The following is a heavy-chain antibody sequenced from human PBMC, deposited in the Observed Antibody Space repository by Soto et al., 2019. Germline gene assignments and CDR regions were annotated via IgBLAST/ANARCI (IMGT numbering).Heavy chain of an antibody. J-gene: IGHJ3*02. CDR1: GYTFTSYA. CDR2: INAGNGNT. D-gene: IGHD4-17*01. V-gene: IGHV1-3*01. Sequence: QVQLVQSGAEVKKPGASVKVSCKASGYTFTSYAMHWVRQAPGQRLEWMGWINAGNGNTKYSQKFQGRVTSTRDTSGSTSYMELSSLRSEDTAVYYCAVDYELDDACDIWVQGTMVTVSS. CDR3: AVDYELDDACDI.